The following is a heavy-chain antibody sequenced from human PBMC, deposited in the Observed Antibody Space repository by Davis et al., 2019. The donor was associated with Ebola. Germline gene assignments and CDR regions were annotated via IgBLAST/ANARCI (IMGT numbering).Heavy chain of an antibody. V-gene: IGHV4-4*02. CDR2: IYHRGST. D-gene: IGHD3-3*01. J-gene: IGHJ4*02. Sequence: GSLRLSCAVSGGSISSSNWWSWVRQPPGKGLEWIGEIYHRGSTNYNPSLKSRVTISVDKSKNQFSLKLSSVTAADTAVYYCARVYLRITIFGVVKIFDYWGQGTLVTVSS. CDR1: GGSISSSNW. CDR3: ARVYLRITIFGVVKIFDY.